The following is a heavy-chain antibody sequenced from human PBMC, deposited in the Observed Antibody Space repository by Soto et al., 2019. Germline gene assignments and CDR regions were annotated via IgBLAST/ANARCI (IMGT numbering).Heavy chain of an antibody. CDR2: IVVGSGNT. CDR1: GFTFTSSA. Sequence: QMQLVQSGPEVKKPGTSVKVSCKASGFTFTSSAMQWVRQARGQRLEWIGWIVVGSGNTNYAQKFQERVTXSRXMXTSTAYMELSSLRSEDTAVYYCAAMENSSGWYGGGYWGQGTLVTVSS. CDR3: AAMENSSGWYGGGY. V-gene: IGHV1-58*02. J-gene: IGHJ4*02. D-gene: IGHD6-19*01.